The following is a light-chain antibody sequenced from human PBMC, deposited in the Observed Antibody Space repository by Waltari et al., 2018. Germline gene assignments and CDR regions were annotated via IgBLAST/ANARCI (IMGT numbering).Light chain of an antibody. CDR1: RSNIGNNY. CDR3: AAWDDSLSVWV. CDR2: RIY. V-gene: IGLV1-47*01. J-gene: IGLJ3*02. Sequence: QSVLNQPPSASGTPGQRVTISCSEGRSNIGNNYVFWYQQFPGTAPKLLIYRIYQRPSGVPDRFSGSQSGTSASLAISGLRSEDEADYYCAAWDDSLSVWVFGGGTKLTVL.